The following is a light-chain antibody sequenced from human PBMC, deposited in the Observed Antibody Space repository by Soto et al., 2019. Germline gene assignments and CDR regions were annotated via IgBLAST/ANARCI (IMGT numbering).Light chain of an antibody. V-gene: IGKV1-5*03. J-gene: IGKJ4*01. Sequence: DIQMTQSPSTLSASVGDRVTITCRASQSISKWLARYQQKPGKAPKVLIYKASSLETDIPARFSGSGSGTDFTLTISSLEPEDFAVYYCQQRSNWPLTFGGGTKVDIK. CDR3: QQRSNWPLT. CDR1: QSISKW. CDR2: KAS.